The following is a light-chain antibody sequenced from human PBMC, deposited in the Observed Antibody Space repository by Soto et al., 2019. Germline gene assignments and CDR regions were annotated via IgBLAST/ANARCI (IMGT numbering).Light chain of an antibody. V-gene: IGLV2-11*01. CDR3: CSYTDTYTVV. Sequence: QSALTQPRSVSGSPGQSVTISCSGSTSDVSDYKYVSWYQYYPGKAPKVIIYDVDKRPSGVPDRFSGSKSDNTASLIISGLQSDDEADYFCCSYTDTYTVVFGAGTKVTVL. CDR1: TSDVSDYKY. CDR2: DVD. J-gene: IGLJ2*01.